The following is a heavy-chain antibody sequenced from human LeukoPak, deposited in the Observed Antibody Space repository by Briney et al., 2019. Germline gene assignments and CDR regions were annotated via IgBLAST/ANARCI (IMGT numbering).Heavy chain of an antibody. V-gene: IGHV1-18*01. D-gene: IGHD2-15*01. CDR1: GYTFTSYG. CDR3: ARDGTFDI. J-gene: IGHJ3*02. CDR2: ISGSNGNT. Sequence: ASVKVSCKASGYTFTSYGVSWVRQAPGQGLEWMGWISGSNGNTDYAQKLQGRVTMTRDTSSSTAYMELIRLRSDDTAVYYCARDGTFDIWGQGTMVTVSS.